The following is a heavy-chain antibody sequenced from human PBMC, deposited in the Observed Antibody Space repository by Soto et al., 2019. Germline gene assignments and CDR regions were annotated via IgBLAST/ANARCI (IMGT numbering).Heavy chain of an antibody. Sequence: QVQLVESGGGVVQPGRSLRLSCAASGFTFSSYAMHWVRQAPGKGLEWVAVISYDGSNKYYADSVKGRFTISRDNSKNTLYLQMNSLRAEDTAVYYCARPLWRDDYNWGCFDLWGRGTLVTVSS. D-gene: IGHD4-4*01. CDR3: ARPLWRDDYNWGCFDL. J-gene: IGHJ2*01. V-gene: IGHV3-30-3*01. CDR1: GFTFSSYA. CDR2: ISYDGSNK.